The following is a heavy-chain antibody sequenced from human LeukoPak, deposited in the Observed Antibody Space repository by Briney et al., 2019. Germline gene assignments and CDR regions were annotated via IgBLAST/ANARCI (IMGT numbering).Heavy chain of an antibody. CDR2: ISSSSSYI. CDR1: GFTFSSYS. CDR3: ARDLDDYGDYWPLGY. D-gene: IGHD4-17*01. V-gene: IGHV3-21*01. Sequence: GGSLRLSCAASGFTFSSYSMNWVRQAPGKGLEWVSSISSSSSYIYYADSVKGRFTISRDNAKNSLCLQMNSLRAEDTAVYYCARDLDDYGDYWPLGYWGQGTLVTVSS. J-gene: IGHJ4*02.